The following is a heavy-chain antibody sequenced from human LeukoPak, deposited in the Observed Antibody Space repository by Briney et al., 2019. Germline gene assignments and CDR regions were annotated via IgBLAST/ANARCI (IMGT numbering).Heavy chain of an antibody. D-gene: IGHD5-18*01. J-gene: IGHJ3*02. CDR1: GFTFSDYY. CDR2: ISSSGSTI. Sequence: GGSLRLSCAASGFTFSDYYMSWIHQAPGKGLEWVSYISSSGSTIYYADSVKGRFTISRDNAKNSLYLQMNSLRAEDTAVYYCATWDTAVAQDAFDIWGQGTMVTVSS. V-gene: IGHV3-11*01. CDR3: ATWDTAVAQDAFDI.